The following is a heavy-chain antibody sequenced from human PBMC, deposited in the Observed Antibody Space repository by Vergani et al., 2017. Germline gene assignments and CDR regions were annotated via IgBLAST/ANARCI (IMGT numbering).Heavy chain of an antibody. V-gene: IGHV3-11*01. CDR2: ISSSGSTI. CDR1: GFIFSDNY. Sequence: QVQLVESGGGLVKPGGSLRLSCAASGFIFSDNYMSWIRQAPGKGLEWVSYISSSGSTIYYADSVKGRFTISRDNAKNSLYLQMNSLRAEDTDVYYCTTDNQQSSRGHCSVTNFYGGVFDIWGQGTVVTVSS. D-gene: IGHD2-15*01. CDR3: TTDNQQSSRGHCSVTNFYGGVFDI. J-gene: IGHJ3*02.